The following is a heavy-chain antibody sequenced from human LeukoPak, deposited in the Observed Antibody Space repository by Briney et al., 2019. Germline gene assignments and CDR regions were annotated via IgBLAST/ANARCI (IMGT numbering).Heavy chain of an antibody. CDR2: ISAYNGNT. J-gene: IGHJ4*02. CDR1: GYTFTSYG. Sequence: ASVKVSCKASGYTFTSYGISWVRQAPGQGLEWMGWISAYNGNTNYAQKLQGRVTMTTDTSTSTAYMELRSLRSDGTAVYYCARAGTYYYDSSGYYYWGQGTLVTVSS. V-gene: IGHV1-18*01. CDR3: ARAGTYYYDSSGYYY. D-gene: IGHD3-22*01.